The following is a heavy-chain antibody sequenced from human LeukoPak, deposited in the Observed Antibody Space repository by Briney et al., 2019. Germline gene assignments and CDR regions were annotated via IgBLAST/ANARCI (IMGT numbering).Heavy chain of an antibody. J-gene: IGHJ2*01. CDR3: ARHFPPAEIRGGFFDF. V-gene: IGHV5-51*01. Sequence: PGESLRISCKTSGYTFTTHWIGWVRQMPGKGLEWMGITFGGGSDTKYSPSFQGQVTMSVDKSTNTAYLQWSSLKASDTAIYFCARHFPPAEIRGGFFDFWGRGTLVTVSS. CDR1: GYTFTTHW. CDR2: TFGGGSDT. D-gene: IGHD3-16*01.